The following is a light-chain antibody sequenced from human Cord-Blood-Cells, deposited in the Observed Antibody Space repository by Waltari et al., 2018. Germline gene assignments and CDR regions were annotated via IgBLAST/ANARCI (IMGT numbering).Light chain of an antibody. V-gene: IGKV1-9*01. Sequence: IQLTQSPSSLSASVGDRVTLTCRASQGISSYLAWYQQKPGKAPKLLIYAASTLQSGVPSRFSGSRSWTDFTLTISSLQPEDFAAYYCQQLNSYPMYTFGQGTKLEIK. CDR2: AAS. CDR3: QQLNSYPMYT. J-gene: IGKJ2*01. CDR1: QGISSY.